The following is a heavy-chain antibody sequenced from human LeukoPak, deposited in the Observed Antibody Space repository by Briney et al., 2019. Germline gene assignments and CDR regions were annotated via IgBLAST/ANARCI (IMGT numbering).Heavy chain of an antibody. D-gene: IGHD6-19*01. Sequence: SETLSLTCTASGGSISSYYWGWIRQPPGKGLEWIGSMYYSGSTYYNPSLKSRVTISINTSKNQFSLKLSSVTAADTAVYYCARAGGSGLIDYWGQGTLVTVSS. CDR1: GGSISSYY. CDR2: MYYSGST. CDR3: ARAGGSGLIDY. J-gene: IGHJ4*02. V-gene: IGHV4-39*07.